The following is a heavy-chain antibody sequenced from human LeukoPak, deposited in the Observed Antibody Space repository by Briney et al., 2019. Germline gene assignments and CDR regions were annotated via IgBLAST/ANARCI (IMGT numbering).Heavy chain of an antibody. CDR3: ARGKMVTRGMDV. CDR2: IIPIPGIA. CDR1: GGTFSSYT. D-gene: IGHD4-23*01. J-gene: IGHJ6*02. V-gene: IGHV1-69*02. Sequence: SVKVSCKASGGTFSSYTISWVRQAPGQGLEWMGRIIPIPGIANYAQKFQGRVTITADKSTSTAYMELSSLRSEDTAVYYCARGKMVTRGMDVWGQGTTVTVSS.